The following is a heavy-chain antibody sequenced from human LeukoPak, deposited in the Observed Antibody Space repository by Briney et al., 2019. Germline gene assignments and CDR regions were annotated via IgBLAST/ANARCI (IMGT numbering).Heavy chain of an antibody. D-gene: IGHD3-3*01. V-gene: IGHV3-7*01. J-gene: IGHJ3*02. CDR2: IKQDGSEK. CDR1: GFTFSSYA. CDR3: ARDRVRFLEWLLSVDAFDI. Sequence: GGSLRLSCAASGFTFSSYAMSWVRQAPGKGLEWVANIKQDGSEKYYVDSVKGRFTISRDNAKNSLYLQMNSLRAEDTAVYYCARDRVRFLEWLLSVDAFDIWGQGTMVTVSS.